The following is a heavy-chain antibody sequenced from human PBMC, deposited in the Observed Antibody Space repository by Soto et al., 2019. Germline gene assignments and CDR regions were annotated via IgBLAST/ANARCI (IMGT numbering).Heavy chain of an antibody. CDR3: AKDLRGYGDSQGGDYFDY. Sequence: GGSLRLSCAASGFTFSSYAMSWVRQAPGKGLEWVSAISGSGGSTYYADSVKGRFTISRDNSKNTLYLQMNGLRAEDTAVYYCAKDLRGYGDSQGGDYFDYWGQGTLVTVSS. CDR2: ISGSGGST. D-gene: IGHD4-17*01. J-gene: IGHJ4*02. V-gene: IGHV3-23*01. CDR1: GFTFSSYA.